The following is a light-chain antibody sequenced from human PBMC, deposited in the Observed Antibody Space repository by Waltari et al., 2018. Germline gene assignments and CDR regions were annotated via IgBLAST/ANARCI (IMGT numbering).Light chain of an antibody. V-gene: IGKV1-8*01. CDR1: QGISSY. Sequence: AIRMTQSPSSFSASTGDRVTITCRASQGISSYLAWYQQKPGKAPKLLIYADSTLQSGVPSRFSGSGSGTDFTLTISCLQSEDFATYYCQQYYSYPQTFGQGTKVEIK. CDR3: QQYYSYPQT. CDR2: ADS. J-gene: IGKJ1*01.